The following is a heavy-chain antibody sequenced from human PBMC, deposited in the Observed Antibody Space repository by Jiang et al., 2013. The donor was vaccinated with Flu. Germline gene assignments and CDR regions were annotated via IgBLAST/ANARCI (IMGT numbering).Heavy chain of an antibody. CDR2: TYYRSKWYN. CDR3: ARDWLSGDYENERAFDI. V-gene: IGHV6-1*01. CDR1: GDSVSSNSAA. J-gene: IGHJ3*02. D-gene: IGHD2-21*02. Sequence: SQTLSLTCAISGDSVSSNSAAWNWIRQSPSRGLEWLGRTYYRSKWYNDYAVSVKSRITINPDTSKNQFSLQLNSVTPEDTAVYYCARDWLSGDYENERAFDIWGQGTMVTVSS.